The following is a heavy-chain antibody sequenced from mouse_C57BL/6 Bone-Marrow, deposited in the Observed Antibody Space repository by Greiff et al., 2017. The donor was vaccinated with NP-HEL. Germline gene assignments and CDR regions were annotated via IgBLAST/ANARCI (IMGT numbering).Heavy chain of an antibody. V-gene: IGHV1-59*01. D-gene: IGHD5-1*01. Sequence: QVQLQQPGAELVRPGTSVKLSCKASGYTFTSYWMHWVKQRPGQGLEWIGVIDPSDSYTTYNQKFKGKATLTVDTSSSTAYMQLSSLTSEDSAVYYCARSLYLYYYAMDYWGQGTSVTVSS. CDR1: GYTFTSYW. CDR2: IDPSDSYT. J-gene: IGHJ4*01. CDR3: ARSLYLYYYAMDY.